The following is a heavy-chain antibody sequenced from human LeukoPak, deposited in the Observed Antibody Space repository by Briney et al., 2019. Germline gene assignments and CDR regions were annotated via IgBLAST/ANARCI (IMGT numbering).Heavy chain of an antibody. CDR3: ASMVEPPGIAVAGTHWYFDL. J-gene: IGHJ2*01. D-gene: IGHD6-19*01. Sequence: EPSETLSLTCTVSGGSISSYYWSWIRQPPGKGLEWIGYIYYSGSTNYNPSLKSRVTISVDTSKNQFSLKLSSVTAADTAVYYCASMVEPPGIAVAGTHWYFDLWGRGTLVTVSS. V-gene: IGHV4-59*01. CDR1: GGSISSYY. CDR2: IYYSGST.